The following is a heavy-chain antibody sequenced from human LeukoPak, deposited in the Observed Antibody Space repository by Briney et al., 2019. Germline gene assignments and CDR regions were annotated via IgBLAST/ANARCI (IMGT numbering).Heavy chain of an antibody. CDR2: IHTSGST. CDR3: ARDRYYYDSSGYYRLDY. J-gene: IGHJ4*02. V-gene: IGHV4-4*07. D-gene: IGHD3-22*01. CDR1: GCSISSYY. Sequence: SETLSLACTVSGCSISSYYWSWIRQPAGKGLEWIGRIHTSGSTNYNPSLKGRVTMSVDTSKNQFSLKLSSVTAADTAVYYCARDRYYYDSSGYYRLDYWGQGTLVTVSS.